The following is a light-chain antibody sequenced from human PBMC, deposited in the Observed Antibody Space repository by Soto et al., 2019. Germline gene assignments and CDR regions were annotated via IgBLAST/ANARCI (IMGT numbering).Light chain of an antibody. CDR2: EVI. V-gene: IGLV2-14*01. Sequence: QSVLTQPASVSGSPGQSITISCTGTSSDVGAYNYVSWYQHYPGKAPKLIIYEVINRPSGVSNRFSGSKSGDTASLTISGLQAQDEADYYCYSYTTRSTWVFGGGTKVTVL. CDR3: YSYTTRSTWV. J-gene: IGLJ3*02. CDR1: SSDVGAYNY.